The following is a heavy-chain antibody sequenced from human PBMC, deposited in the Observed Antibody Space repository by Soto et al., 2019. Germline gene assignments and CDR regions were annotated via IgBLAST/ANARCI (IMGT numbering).Heavy chain of an antibody. D-gene: IGHD4-4*01. Sequence: ASVKVSCKASGYTFTSYAIHWVRQAPGQRLEWMGWINAGNGNTKYSQKFQGRFTITRDTSASTAYMELSSLRSEDTAVYYCAREDLCNYGYYYGMDVWGQGTTVTVSS. V-gene: IGHV1-3*01. J-gene: IGHJ6*02. CDR3: AREDLCNYGYYYGMDV. CDR2: INAGNGNT. CDR1: GYTFTSYA.